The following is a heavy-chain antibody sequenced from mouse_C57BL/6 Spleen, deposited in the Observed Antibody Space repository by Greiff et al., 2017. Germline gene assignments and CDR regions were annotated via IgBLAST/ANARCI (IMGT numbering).Heavy chain of an antibody. CDR2: IHPSDSDT. J-gene: IGHJ3*01. D-gene: IGHD2-3*01. V-gene: IGHV1-74*01. CDR3: AIYPSDDCYYVAWFAY. CDR1: GYTFTSYW. Sequence: QVQLQQPGAELVKPGASVKVSCKASGYTFTSYWMHWVKQRPGQGLEWIGRIHPSDSDTNYNQKFKGKATLTVDKSSSTAYMQLSSLTSEYSAVYYCAIYPSDDCYYVAWFAYWGQGTLVTVSA.